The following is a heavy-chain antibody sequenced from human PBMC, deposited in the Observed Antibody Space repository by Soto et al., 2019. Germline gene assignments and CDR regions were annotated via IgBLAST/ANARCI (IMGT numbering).Heavy chain of an antibody. CDR3: ARRKEGSGPHYFDC. Sequence: ASVKVSCKASGYTFNNYEIHWVRQATGQGLEWMGWMNPYSGNTGYAQKFQGRVSFTRDTSIGTAYMELSSLKSEDTAVYYCARRKEGSGPHYFDCWGQGSMVTVSS. CDR1: GYTFNNYE. V-gene: IGHV1-8*02. CDR2: MNPYSGNT. J-gene: IGHJ4*02.